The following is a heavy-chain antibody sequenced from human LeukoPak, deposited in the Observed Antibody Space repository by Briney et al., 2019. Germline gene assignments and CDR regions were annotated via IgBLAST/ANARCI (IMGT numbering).Heavy chain of an antibody. V-gene: IGHV1-46*01. CDR1: GYTFTSYY. J-gene: IGHJ4*02. D-gene: IGHD3-9*01. Sequence: GASVTVSCKASGYTFTSYYMHWVRQAPGQGLEWMGIINPSGGSTSYAQKFQGRVTMTRDTSTSTAYMDLRSLRSDDTAVYYCARSSGILTGYSPPVDYWGQGTLVTVSS. CDR3: ARSSGILTGYSPPVDY. CDR2: INPSGGST.